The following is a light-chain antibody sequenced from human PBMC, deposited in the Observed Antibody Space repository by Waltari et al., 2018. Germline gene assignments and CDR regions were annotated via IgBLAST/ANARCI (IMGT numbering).Light chain of an antibody. CDR2: TAS. Sequence: DIQLTQSPSFLSASVGDRVTITCRSNQGIGNYLAWYQQKAGKAPKLLIHTASTLQGGVPSRFSGSGSGTEFTLTISSLQPEDFATYYCQQRNSYPITFGQGTRLEIK. V-gene: IGKV1-9*01. CDR1: QGIGNY. J-gene: IGKJ5*01. CDR3: QQRNSYPIT.